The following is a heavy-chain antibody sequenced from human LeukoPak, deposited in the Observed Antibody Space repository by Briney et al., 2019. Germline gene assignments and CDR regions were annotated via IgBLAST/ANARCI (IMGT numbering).Heavy chain of an antibody. D-gene: IGHD6-13*01. V-gene: IGHV3-23*01. CDR2: ISDSGGNT. Sequence: GGSLRLSCAASGFTFSSYAMSWVRQAPGKGLEWVSTISDSGGNTYFANSVKGRFTISRDNSKNTLYLQMNSLRAEDTAVYYCAKDKAGQGFDYWGQGTLVTVSS. J-gene: IGHJ4*02. CDR1: GFTFSSYA. CDR3: AKDKAGQGFDY.